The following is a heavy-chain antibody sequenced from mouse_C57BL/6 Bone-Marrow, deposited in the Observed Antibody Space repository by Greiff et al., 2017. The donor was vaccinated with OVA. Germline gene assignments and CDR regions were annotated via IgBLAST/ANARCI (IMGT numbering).Heavy chain of an antibody. Sequence: QVQLQQPGAELVMPGASVKLSCKASGYTFTSYWMHWVKQRPGQGLEWIGEIDPSDSYTNYNQKFKGKSTLTVDTSSSTAYMQLSSLTSEDSAVYYCARCDGYYGYWGQGTTLTVSS. CDR3: ARCDGYYGY. CDR2: IDPSDSYT. CDR1: GYTFTSYW. V-gene: IGHV1-69*01. J-gene: IGHJ2*01. D-gene: IGHD2-3*01.